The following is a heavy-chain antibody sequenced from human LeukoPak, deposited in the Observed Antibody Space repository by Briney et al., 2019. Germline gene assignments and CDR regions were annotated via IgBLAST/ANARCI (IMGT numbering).Heavy chain of an antibody. V-gene: IGHV1-2*02. Sequence: ASVKVSCKASGYTFTGYYMHWVRQAPGQGLEWMGWINPNSGGTNYAQKFQGRVTMTRDTSISTAYMELSSLRSEDTAVYYCARDPTIFGVVINRYYFDYWGQGTLVTVS. CDR3: ARDPTIFGVVINRYYFDY. D-gene: IGHD3-3*01. CDR2: INPNSGGT. CDR1: GYTFTGYY. J-gene: IGHJ4*02.